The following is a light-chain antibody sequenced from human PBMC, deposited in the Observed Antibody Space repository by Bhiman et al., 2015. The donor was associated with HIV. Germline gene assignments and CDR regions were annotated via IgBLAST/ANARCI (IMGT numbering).Light chain of an antibody. Sequence: QSALSQPASVSGSPGQSITISCTGTSGDIGAYNSVSWYQHHPGKAPKLLIYEVTKRPSGVPDRFSGSKSGNTASLTVSGLQAEDEADYYCSSHGGDNNFDVFGTGTKVTV. V-gene: IGLV2-8*01. CDR2: EVT. CDR3: SSHGGDNNFDV. J-gene: IGLJ1*01. CDR1: SGDIGAYNS.